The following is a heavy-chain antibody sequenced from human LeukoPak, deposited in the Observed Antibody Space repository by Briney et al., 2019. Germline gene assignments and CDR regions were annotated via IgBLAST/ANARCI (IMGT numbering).Heavy chain of an antibody. V-gene: IGHV4-34*01. Sequence: NPSETLSLTCAVYGGSFSGYYWSWIRQPPGKGLEWIGEINHSGSTNYNPSLKSRVTISVDTSKNQFSLKLSSVTAADTAVHYCATLLRGSDNLDDWGQGTLVTVSS. CDR1: GGSFSGYY. CDR3: ATLLRGSDNLDD. J-gene: IGHJ4*02. CDR2: INHSGST. D-gene: IGHD2-21*02.